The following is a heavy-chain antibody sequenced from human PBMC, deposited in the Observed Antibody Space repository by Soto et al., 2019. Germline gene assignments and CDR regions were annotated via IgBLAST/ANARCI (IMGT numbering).Heavy chain of an antibody. Sequence: PGGSLRLSCAAYGFTCSSYAMSWVRQAPGKGLEWVSAISAGGGSTYYADSVKGRFTISRDNSKSTLSLQMNSLRAEDTAVYYCAKRRPYCSSKRCPMDVWGKGTTV. CDR3: AKRRPYCSSKRCPMDV. V-gene: IGHV3-23*01. J-gene: IGHJ6*03. CDR2: ISAGGGST. D-gene: IGHD2-2*01. CDR1: GFTCSSYA.